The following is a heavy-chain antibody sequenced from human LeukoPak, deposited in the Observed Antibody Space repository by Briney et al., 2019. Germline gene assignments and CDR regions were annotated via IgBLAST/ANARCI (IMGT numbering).Heavy chain of an antibody. J-gene: IGHJ3*02. CDR2: INSDGSTT. D-gene: IGHD1-26*01. CDR3: AVKWTYDGFDI. V-gene: IGHV3-74*01. Sequence: GGSLRLSCAASGFTFSSYWMHWVRQAPEKGLVWVSRINSDGSTTTYADSMKGRFTISRDNAKNTLYLQMNSLRAEDTAVYYCAVKWTYDGFDIWGQGTMVTVSS. CDR1: GFTFSSYW.